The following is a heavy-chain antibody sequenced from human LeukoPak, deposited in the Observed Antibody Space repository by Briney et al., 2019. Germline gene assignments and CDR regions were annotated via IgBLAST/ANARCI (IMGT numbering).Heavy chain of an antibody. J-gene: IGHJ4*02. CDR3: ARGPSGYHNT. D-gene: IGHD5-12*01. CDR2: ISNTGSSI. Sequence: GGSLRLSCAASRFTFNDYSMTWIRQAPGKGLEWVSSISNTGSSINYADSVKGRFTISRDDAKNSLYLQMNSLRAEDTAVYYCARGPSGYHNTGGQGTLVTVSS. V-gene: IGHV3-11*04. CDR1: RFTFNDYS.